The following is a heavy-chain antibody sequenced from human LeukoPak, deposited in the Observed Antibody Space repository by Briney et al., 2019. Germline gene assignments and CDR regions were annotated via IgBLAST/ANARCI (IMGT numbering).Heavy chain of an antibody. J-gene: IGHJ4*02. D-gene: IGHD1-20*01. CDR1: GFTFSSYA. CDR2: ISGSGGST. V-gene: IGHV3-23*01. CDR3: ARDLNWNQADY. Sequence: GGSVRLSCAASGFTFSSYAMSWVRQAPGKGLEWVSAISGSGGSTYYADSVKGRFTISRDNSKNTLYLQMNSLRVEDTAVYYCARDLNWNQADYWGQGSLVTVSS.